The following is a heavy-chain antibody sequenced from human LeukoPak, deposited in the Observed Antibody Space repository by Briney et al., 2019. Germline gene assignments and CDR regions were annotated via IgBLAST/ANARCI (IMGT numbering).Heavy chain of an antibody. V-gene: IGHV4-4*09. D-gene: IGHD2-2*01. Sequence: PSETLSLTCTVSGGSISSYYWSWIRQPPGKGLEWIGYIYTSGSTNYNPSLKSRVTISVDTSKNQFSLKLSSVTAADTAVYYCARQNIVVVPAAPEHYYYYYMAVWGKGTTVTVSS. J-gene: IGHJ6*03. CDR3: ARQNIVVVPAAPEHYYYYYMAV. CDR2: IYTSGST. CDR1: GGSISSYY.